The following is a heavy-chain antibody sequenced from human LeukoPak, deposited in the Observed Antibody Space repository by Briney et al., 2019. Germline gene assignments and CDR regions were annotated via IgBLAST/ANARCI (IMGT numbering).Heavy chain of an antibody. CDR2: ISSSGSTI. Sequence: GGSLRLSCAASGFTFSDYYMSWIRQAPGKGLEWVSYISSSGSTIYYADSVKGRFTISRDNAKNSLYLQMNSLRAEDTAVYYCARDSAAADPFNWSDPWGQGTLVTVSS. J-gene: IGHJ5*02. CDR1: GFTFSDYY. D-gene: IGHD6-13*01. CDR3: ARDSAAADPFNWSDP. V-gene: IGHV3-11*01.